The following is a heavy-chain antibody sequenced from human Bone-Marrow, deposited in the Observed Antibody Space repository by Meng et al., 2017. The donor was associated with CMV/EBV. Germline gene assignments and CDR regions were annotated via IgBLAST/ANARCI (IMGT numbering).Heavy chain of an antibody. CDR3: ARQGIAAAGTTPPYNWFDP. J-gene: IGHJ5*02. V-gene: IGHV4-34*01. D-gene: IGHD6-13*01. CDR1: SFSGYY. CDR2: INHSGST. Sequence: SFSGYYWSWIRQPPGKGLEWIGEINHSGSTNYNPSLKSRVTISVDTSKNQFSLKLSSVTAADTAVYYCARQGIAAAGTTPPYNWFDPWGQGTLVTVSS.